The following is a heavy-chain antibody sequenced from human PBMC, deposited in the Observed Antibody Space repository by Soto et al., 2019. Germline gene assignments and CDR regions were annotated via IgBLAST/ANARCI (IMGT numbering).Heavy chain of an antibody. V-gene: IGHV3-13*05. Sequence: EVQLVESGGGLVQPGGSLRLSCEASGFTFRNYDMHWVRQGTGKGLEWVSGISAAGDPDYADSVEGRFTISRENAQNSFFLQMISLRVGDTAAYYCARTDRDFYGLDVWGQGTTVIVSS. CDR3: ARTDRDFYGLDV. CDR1: GFTFRNYD. J-gene: IGHJ6*02. CDR2: ISAAGDP.